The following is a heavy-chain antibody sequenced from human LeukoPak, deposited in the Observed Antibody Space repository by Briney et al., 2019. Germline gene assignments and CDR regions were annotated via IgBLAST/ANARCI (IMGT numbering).Heavy chain of an antibody. V-gene: IGHV4-59*01. CDR3: ARMYSGAPYYFDF. CDR2: IYYSGST. D-gene: IGHD2-15*01. CDR1: DGSISSYY. Sequence: SETLSLTCTVSDGSISSYYWSLIRQPPGKGLEWIGYIYYSGSTKYNPSLKSRVTISVDASKNQFSLKLSSVTAADTAVYYCARMYSGAPYYFDFWGQGTLVTVSS. J-gene: IGHJ4*02.